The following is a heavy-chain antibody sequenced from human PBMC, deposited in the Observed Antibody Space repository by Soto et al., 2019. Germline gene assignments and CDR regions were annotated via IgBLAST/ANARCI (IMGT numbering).Heavy chain of an antibody. CDR1: GFTFSSYG. CDR2: IWYDGSNK. Sequence: GGSLRLSCAASGFTFSSYGMHWVRQAPGKGLEWVAVIWYDGSNKYYADSVKGRFTISRDNSKNTLYLQMNSLRAEDTAVYYCARDGGAGYSSSWYWDYYYYGMDVWGQGTTVTVSS. D-gene: IGHD6-13*01. CDR3: ARDGGAGYSSSWYWDYYYYGMDV. J-gene: IGHJ6*02. V-gene: IGHV3-33*01.